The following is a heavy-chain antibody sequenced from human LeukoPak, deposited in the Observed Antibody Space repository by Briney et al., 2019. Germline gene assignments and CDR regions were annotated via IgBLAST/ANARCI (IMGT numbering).Heavy chain of an antibody. CDR3: ARASITGIGLDY. CDR1: GGSFGGYY. Sequence: SETLSLTGAGYGGSFGGYYCSGSRQPPRKGLEWIGEINHSGSTNYNPSLKSRVTISVDTSKNQFSLKLSSVTAADTAVYYCARASITGIGLDYWGQGTLVTVSS. V-gene: IGHV4-34*01. D-gene: IGHD1-20*01. CDR2: INHSGST. J-gene: IGHJ4*02.